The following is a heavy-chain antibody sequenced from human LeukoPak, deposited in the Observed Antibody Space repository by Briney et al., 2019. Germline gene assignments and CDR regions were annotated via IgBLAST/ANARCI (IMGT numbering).Heavy chain of an antibody. CDR1: GFTFSSYG. J-gene: IGHJ4*02. Sequence: GGSLRLSCAASGFTFSSYGMHWVRQAPGKGLEWVAVISYDGSNKYYADSVKGRFTISRDNSKNTLYLQMNSLRAEDTAVYYCAKDLTGYWGQGTLVTVSS. CDR3: AKDLTGY. V-gene: IGHV3-30*18. CDR2: ISYDGSNK. D-gene: IGHD3-10*01.